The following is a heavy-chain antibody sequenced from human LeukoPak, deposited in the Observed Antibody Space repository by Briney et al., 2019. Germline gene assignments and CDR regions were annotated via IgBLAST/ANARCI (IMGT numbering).Heavy chain of an antibody. CDR2: IYYSGST. CDR1: GGSISSSSYY. Sequence: SETLSLTCTVSGGSISSSSYYWGWIRQPPGKGLEWIGSIYYSGSTYYNPSLKSRVTISVDTSKTQFSLKLSSVTAADTAVYYCASHYYYGSGSDNWFDPWGQGTLVTVSS. D-gene: IGHD3-10*01. V-gene: IGHV4-39*07. J-gene: IGHJ5*02. CDR3: ASHYYYGSGSDNWFDP.